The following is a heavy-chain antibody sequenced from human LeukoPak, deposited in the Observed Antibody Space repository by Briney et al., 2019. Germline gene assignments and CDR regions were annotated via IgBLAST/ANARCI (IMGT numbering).Heavy chain of an antibody. D-gene: IGHD6-19*01. Sequence: SQTLSLTCTVSGGSISSGDYYWSWIRQHPGKGLEWIGYIYYSGSTYYNPSLKSRVTISVDTSKNQFSLKLSSVTAADTAVYYCARDPGISLSGKYFQHWGQGTLVTVSS. CDR3: ARDPGISLSGKYFQH. CDR1: GGSISSGDYY. J-gene: IGHJ1*01. CDR2: IYYSGST. V-gene: IGHV4-31*03.